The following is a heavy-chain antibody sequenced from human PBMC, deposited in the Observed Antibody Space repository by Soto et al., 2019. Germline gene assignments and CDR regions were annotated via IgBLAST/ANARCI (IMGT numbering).Heavy chain of an antibody. CDR2: IRIDSNHI. V-gene: IGHV3-48*02. Sequence: EVQLVESGGGLVQPGGSLRLSCAASGFIFTSYSMNWVRQGPGKWLEWLSYIRIDSNHIGYADSVRGRFTISSDIAKNSLYLQMNSLRDEDTAVYYCTRDLSYAFDYWGQGTLVTVSS. D-gene: IGHD1-26*01. CDR3: TRDLSYAFDY. CDR1: GFIFTSYS. J-gene: IGHJ4*02.